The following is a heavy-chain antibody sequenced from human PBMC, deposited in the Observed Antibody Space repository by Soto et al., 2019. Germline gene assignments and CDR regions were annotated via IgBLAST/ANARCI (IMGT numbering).Heavy chain of an antibody. CDR2: IYYSGST. CDR1: GGSISSGGYY. CDR3: ARGLRWSSGTAPKYYYYGMDV. J-gene: IGHJ6*02. D-gene: IGHD3-10*01. V-gene: IGHV4-31*03. Sequence: PSETLSLTCTVSGGSISSGGYYWSWIRQHPGKGLEWIGYIYYSGSTYYNPSLKSRVTISVDTSKNQFSLKLSSVTAADTAVYYCARGLRWSSGTAPKYYYYGMDVWGQGTTVTVSS.